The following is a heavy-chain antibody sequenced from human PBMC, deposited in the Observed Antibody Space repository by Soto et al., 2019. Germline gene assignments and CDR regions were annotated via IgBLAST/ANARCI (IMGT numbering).Heavy chain of an antibody. CDR3: ARLATRYYFDY. J-gene: IGHJ4*02. CDR1: GGSISSYY. D-gene: IGHD1-1*01. V-gene: IGHV4-59*08. Sequence: SETLSLTCTVSGGSISSYYWSWIRQPPGKGLEWIGYIYYSGSTNYNPSLKSRVTISVDTSKNQFSLKLSSVTAADTAVYYCARLATRYYFDYWGQGTLVTVSS. CDR2: IYYSGST.